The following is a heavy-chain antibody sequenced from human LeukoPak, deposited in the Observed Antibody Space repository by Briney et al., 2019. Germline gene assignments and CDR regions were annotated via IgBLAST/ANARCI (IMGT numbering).Heavy chain of an antibody. CDR1: GFTFSSYG. Sequence: PGGSLRLSCAASGFTFSSYGMHWVRQAPGKGLEWVSSISSSSSYIYYADSVKGRFTISRDNAKNSLYLQMNSLRAEDTAVYYCARLYCSGGSCYSFRGFHYYYYYMDVWGKGTTVTVSS. J-gene: IGHJ6*03. V-gene: IGHV3-21*01. D-gene: IGHD2-15*01. CDR3: ARLYCSGGSCYSFRGFHYYYYYMDV. CDR2: ISSSSSYI.